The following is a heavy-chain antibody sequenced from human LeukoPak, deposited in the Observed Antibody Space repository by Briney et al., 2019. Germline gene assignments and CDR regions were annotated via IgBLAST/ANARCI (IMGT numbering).Heavy chain of an antibody. CDR1: GYTFTSYD. V-gene: IGHV1-8*01. CDR3: ARGRVVRGVITKRRPDY. Sequence: ASVKLSCKASGYTFTSYDINWVRQATGQGLEWMGWMNPNSGNTGYAQKFQGRVTMTRNTSISTAYMELSSLRSEDTAVYYCARGRVVRGVITKRRPDYWGQGTLVTVSS. J-gene: IGHJ4*02. D-gene: IGHD3-10*01. CDR2: MNPNSGNT.